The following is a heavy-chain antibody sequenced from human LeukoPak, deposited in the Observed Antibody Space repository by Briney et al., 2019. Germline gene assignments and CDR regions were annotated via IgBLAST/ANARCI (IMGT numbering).Heavy chain of an antibody. Sequence: SETLSLTCTVSGGSISSSSYYWGWIRQPPGKGLEWIGSMYYSGSTYYNPSLKSRVTTSVDTSKNQFSLKLSSVTAADTAVYYCARVICSGGSCRFDYWGQGTLVTVSS. CDR2: MYYSGST. D-gene: IGHD2-15*01. CDR1: GGSISSSSYY. V-gene: IGHV4-39*07. CDR3: ARVICSGGSCRFDY. J-gene: IGHJ4*02.